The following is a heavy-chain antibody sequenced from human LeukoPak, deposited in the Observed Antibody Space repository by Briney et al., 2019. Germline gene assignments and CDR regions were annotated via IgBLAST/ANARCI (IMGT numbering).Heavy chain of an antibody. Sequence: PGGSLRLSCAASGFTFDDYAMFWVRQAPGEGLEWVSGISWDSRNIGYAASVKGRFTVSRDNGKNSLYLQINSLRVEDTALYYCAGGNRDTSGFYHYYGMDVWGQGTTVSVSS. CDR2: ISWDSRNI. D-gene: IGHD6-19*01. V-gene: IGHV3-9*01. CDR3: AGGNRDTSGFYHYYGMDV. J-gene: IGHJ6*02. CDR1: GFTFDDYA.